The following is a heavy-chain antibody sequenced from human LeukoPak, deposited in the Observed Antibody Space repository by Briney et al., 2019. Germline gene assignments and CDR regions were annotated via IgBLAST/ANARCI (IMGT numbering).Heavy chain of an antibody. V-gene: IGHV3-33*01. CDR3: ATTRYDSSVESDPYNYYSMDV. J-gene: IGHJ6*02. Sequence: GGSLRLSCTASGFTFSSYGMHWVRQAPGKGLEWVAVIWYDGSNKYYADSVKGRFTISRDNSKNTLYLQMNSLRPEDTAVYYGATTRYDSSVESDPYNYYSMDVWGQGTTVTVSS. CDR2: IWYDGSNK. D-gene: IGHD3-22*01. CDR1: GFTFSSYG.